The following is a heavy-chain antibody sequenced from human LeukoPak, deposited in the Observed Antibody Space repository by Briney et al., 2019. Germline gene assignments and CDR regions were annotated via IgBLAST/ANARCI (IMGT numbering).Heavy chain of an antibody. CDR1: GYTFTSYY. Sequence: ASVKVSCKASGYTFTSYYMHWGRQAPGQGLEGMGIINPSGGSTSYAQKFQGRVTMTRDMSTSTVYMELSSLRSEDTAVYYCARDPLGFGEAYMDVWGKGTTVTVSS. J-gene: IGHJ6*03. V-gene: IGHV1-46*01. CDR2: INPSGGST. CDR3: ARDPLGFGEAYMDV. D-gene: IGHD3-10*01.